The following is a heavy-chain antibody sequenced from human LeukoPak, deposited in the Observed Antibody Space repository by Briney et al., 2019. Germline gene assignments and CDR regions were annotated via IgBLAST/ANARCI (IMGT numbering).Heavy chain of an antibody. V-gene: IGHV1-18*01. CDR3: ARDTYYYDSSNYY. CDR2: ISTYNGNT. Sequence: ASVKVSCKASGHTFTSYGITWVRQAPGQGLEWMGWISTYNGNTNYAQNLQGRVTMTTDTSTSTAYMELRSLRSDDTAMYYCARDTYYYDSSNYYWGQGTLVTVSS. CDR1: GHTFTSYG. J-gene: IGHJ4*02. D-gene: IGHD3-22*01.